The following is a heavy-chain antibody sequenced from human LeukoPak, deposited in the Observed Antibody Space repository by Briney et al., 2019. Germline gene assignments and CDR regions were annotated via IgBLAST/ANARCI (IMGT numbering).Heavy chain of an antibody. Sequence: ASVKVSCKASGGTFSSYAISWVRQAPGQGLEWMGRIIPIFGTANYAQKFQGRVTITTDESTSTAYMGLSRLRSDDTAVYYCARVGSSGWYVHPTLDYWGQGTLLTVSS. CDR2: IIPIFGTA. CDR3: ARVGSSGWYVHPTLDY. J-gene: IGHJ4*02. D-gene: IGHD6-19*01. V-gene: IGHV1-69*05. CDR1: GGTFSSYA.